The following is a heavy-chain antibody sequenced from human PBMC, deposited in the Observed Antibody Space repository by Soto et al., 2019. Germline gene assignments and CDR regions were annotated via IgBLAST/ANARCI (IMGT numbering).Heavy chain of an antibody. J-gene: IGHJ4*02. CDR2: IYYSGRT. V-gene: IGHV4-61*08. CDR1: DGSISGGDYY. D-gene: IGHD6-13*01. Sequence: SETLSLTCTVADGSISGGDYYWSWNRQPPGKGLEWIGCIYYSGRTSYNPSLKSRVSISVDTSKKQFSLNLISVTAADTAVYYCAGDRNSNIWAFYWGQGTLVTVSS. CDR3: AGDRNSNIWAFY.